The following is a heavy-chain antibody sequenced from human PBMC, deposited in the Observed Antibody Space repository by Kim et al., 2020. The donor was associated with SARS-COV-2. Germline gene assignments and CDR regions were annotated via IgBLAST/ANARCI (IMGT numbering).Heavy chain of an antibody. CDR3: AKDQGYCDTTSCRPLGLDY. V-gene: IGHV3-33*06. D-gene: IGHD2-2*01. CDR2: IWYHGNNR. CDR1: GFIFSNYG. J-gene: IGHJ4*02. Sequence: GGSLRLSCAASGFIFSNYGMHWVRQSPGKGLDWVAIIWYHGNNRYYAGSVKGRFTISRDNSKNSLYLQMNSLRAEDTAVYYCAKDQGYCDTTSCRPLGLDYWGQGTLVTVSS.